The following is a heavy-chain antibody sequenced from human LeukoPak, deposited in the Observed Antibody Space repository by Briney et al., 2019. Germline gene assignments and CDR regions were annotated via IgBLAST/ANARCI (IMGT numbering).Heavy chain of an antibody. Sequence: SETLSLTCTVSGGSISSYYWSWIRQPPGKGLEWIGYIYYSGSTNYNPSLKSRVTISVDTSKNQFSLKLSSVTAADTAVYYCARHAPGYCSSTSCYFLDYWGQGTLVTVSS. V-gene: IGHV4-59*08. CDR1: GGSISSYY. CDR2: IYYSGST. D-gene: IGHD2-2*01. CDR3: ARHAPGYCSSTSCYFLDY. J-gene: IGHJ4*02.